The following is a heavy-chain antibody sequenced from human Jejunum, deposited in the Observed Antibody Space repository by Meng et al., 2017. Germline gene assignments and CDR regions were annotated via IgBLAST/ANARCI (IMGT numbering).Heavy chain of an antibody. D-gene: IGHD2-8*01. CDR1: GTGFTSFH. V-gene: IGHV1-8*01. Sequence: QVQLVQSGAEVGKAGTSVNVSCTPTGTGFTSFHINWLRQAIGQRPEWMGWMDPNLGNTDYAQKFQGRVTMTRDTSTSTAFMELSSLKSDDSAVYYCARVVDNEFDYWGQGTLVTVSS. CDR3: ARVVDNEFDY. CDR2: MDPNLGNT. J-gene: IGHJ4*02.